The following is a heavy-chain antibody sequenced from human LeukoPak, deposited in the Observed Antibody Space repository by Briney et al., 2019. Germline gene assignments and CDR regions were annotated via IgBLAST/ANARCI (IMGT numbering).Heavy chain of an antibody. CDR3: ARANHYDISTGYSDDAFDI. D-gene: IGHD3-9*01. CDR1: GYTFTSYY. V-gene: IGHV1-46*01. J-gene: IGHJ3*02. CDR2: INPSGGST. Sequence: ASVKVSCKASGYTFTSYYMHWVRQAPGQGLEWMGIINPSGGSTSYAQKFQGRVTMTRDTSTSTVYMELSSLRSEDTAVYYCARANHYDISTGYSDDAFDIWGQGTMVTVSS.